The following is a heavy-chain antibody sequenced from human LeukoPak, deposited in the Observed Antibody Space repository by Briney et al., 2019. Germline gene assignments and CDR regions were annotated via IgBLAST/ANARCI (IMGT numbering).Heavy chain of an antibody. CDR2: ISYDGSNK. Sequence: GGSLRLSCAASGFTFSSYAMHWVRQAPGKGLEWVAVISYDGSNKYYADSVKGRFTISRDNSKNTLYLQMNSLRAEDTAVYYCARRPGGAAAGTHWGQGTLVTVSS. D-gene: IGHD6-13*01. J-gene: IGHJ4*02. CDR1: GFTFSSYA. CDR3: ARRPGGAAAGTH. V-gene: IGHV3-30-3*01.